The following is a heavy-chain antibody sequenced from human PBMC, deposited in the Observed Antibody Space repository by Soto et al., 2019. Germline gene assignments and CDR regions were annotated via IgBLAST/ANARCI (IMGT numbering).Heavy chain of an antibody. CDR2: IYYSGST. J-gene: IGHJ6*02. CDR1: GGSISSYY. V-gene: IGHV4-59*01. D-gene: IGHD3-9*01. Sequence: SETLSLTCTVSGGSISSYYWGWIWQPPGKGLEWIGYIYYSGSTNYNPSLKSRVTISVDTSKNQFSLKLSPVTAADTAVYYCARANILTAYSDYYYYYGMDVWGQGTTVTVSS. CDR3: ARANILTAYSDYYYYYGMDV.